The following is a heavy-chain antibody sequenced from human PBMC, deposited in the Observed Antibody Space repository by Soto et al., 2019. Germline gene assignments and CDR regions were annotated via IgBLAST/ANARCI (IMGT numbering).Heavy chain of an antibody. D-gene: IGHD6-13*01. Sequence: SLRLSCAASGFTFDDYAMHWVRQAPGKGLEWVSGISWNSGSIGYADSVKGRFTISRDNAKNSLYLQMNSLRAEDTAVYYCAKDVSSSWYPFDAFDIWGQGTMVTASS. CDR1: GFTFDDYA. CDR2: ISWNSGSI. V-gene: IGHV3-9*01. J-gene: IGHJ3*02. CDR3: AKDVSSSWYPFDAFDI.